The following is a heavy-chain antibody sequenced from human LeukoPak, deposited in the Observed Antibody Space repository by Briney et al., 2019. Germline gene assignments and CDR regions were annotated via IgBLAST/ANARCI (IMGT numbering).Heavy chain of an antibody. J-gene: IGHJ4*02. CDR2: IKHDGSEE. CDR1: GFTFNTYW. D-gene: IGHD3-10*01. Sequence: GGSLRLSCAASGFTFNTYWMTWVRQAPGKGLEWVANIKHDGSEEYYVDSVKGRFTISRDNAKNSLYLQMNSPRVEDTAVYYCARDTSGGIDYWAQGTLVTVSS. V-gene: IGHV3-7*01. CDR3: ARDTSGGIDY.